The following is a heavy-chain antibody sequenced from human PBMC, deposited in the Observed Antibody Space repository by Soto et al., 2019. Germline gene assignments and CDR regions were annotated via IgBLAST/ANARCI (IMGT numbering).Heavy chain of an antibody. CDR1: GCTFSSYA. CDR3: ANQNQTYGDWEY. J-gene: IGHJ4*02. CDR2: IIPIFGTA. Sequence: ASVKVSCKASGCTFSSYAISWVRQAPGQGLEWMGGIIPIFGTANYAQKFQGRVTITADESTSTAYMELSSLRSEDTAVYYCANQNQTYGDWEYWGQRTLVTVSS. D-gene: IGHD4-17*01. V-gene: IGHV1-69*13.